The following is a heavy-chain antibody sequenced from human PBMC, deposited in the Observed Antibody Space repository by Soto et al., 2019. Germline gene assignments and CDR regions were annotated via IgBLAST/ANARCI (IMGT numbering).Heavy chain of an antibody. CDR3: AKEKATRGYSFLVDY. Sequence: QVQLVESGGGVVQPGRSLRLSCAASGVTFSSYGMHWVRQAPGKGLEWVAVISYDGTNKYYADSVKGRFTISRDDSKNTLYLQMNSLRPEDTAVYYCAKEKATRGYSFLVDYWGQGTLVTVCS. CDR2: ISYDGTNK. D-gene: IGHD5-18*01. V-gene: IGHV3-30*18. J-gene: IGHJ4*02. CDR1: GVTFSSYG.